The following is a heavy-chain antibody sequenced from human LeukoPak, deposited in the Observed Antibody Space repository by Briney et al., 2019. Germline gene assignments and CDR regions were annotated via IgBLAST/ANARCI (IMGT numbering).Heavy chain of an antibody. CDR1: GFTFSSYS. J-gene: IGHJ4*02. CDR2: ISSSSSTI. Sequence: GGSLRLSCVASGFTFSSYSMNWVRQAPGKGLEWVSYISSSSSTIYYADSVKGRFTISRDNAKNSLYLQMNSLRAEDTAVYYCARGIVGAYFDYWGQGTLVTVSS. D-gene: IGHD1-26*01. V-gene: IGHV3-48*01. CDR3: ARGIVGAYFDY.